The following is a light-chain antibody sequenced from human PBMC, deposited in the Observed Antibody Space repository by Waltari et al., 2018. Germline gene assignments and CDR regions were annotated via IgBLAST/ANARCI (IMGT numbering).Light chain of an antibody. J-gene: IGLJ3*02. V-gene: IGLV2-11*01. Sequence: QSALTQPRSVSGSPGQSVTISCTGTSSDVGGYNYVSWYQQHPDKAPKLISYDINKRPAGVPERFSGSKSGNTASLTISGLQAEDEADYYCCSYVGSNIYWVFGGGTKLTVL. CDR2: DIN. CDR1: SSDVGGYNY. CDR3: CSYVGSNIYWV.